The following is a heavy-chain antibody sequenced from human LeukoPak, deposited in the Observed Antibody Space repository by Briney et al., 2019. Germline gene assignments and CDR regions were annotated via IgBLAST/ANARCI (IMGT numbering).Heavy chain of an antibody. Sequence: ASVKVSCKASGYTFTDYFMNWVRQAPGQGLEWMGWINPNSGGTNYAQKFQGRVTMTRDTSISTAYMELSRLRSDDTAVYYCARDIVVVVAARSGVIPSRFDYWGQGNLVTVSS. CDR2: INPNSGGT. CDR1: GYTFTDYF. D-gene: IGHD2-15*01. J-gene: IGHJ4*02. V-gene: IGHV1-2*02. CDR3: ARDIVVVVAARSGVIPSRFDY.